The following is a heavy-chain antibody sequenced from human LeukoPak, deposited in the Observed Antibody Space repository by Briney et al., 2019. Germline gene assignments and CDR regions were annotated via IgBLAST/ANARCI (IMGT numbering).Heavy chain of an antibody. V-gene: IGHV7-4-1*02. CDR3: ARXXXXXXHXXXXI. Sequence: FTXXAMNWVRQAPGQGREWVGWINTKTGNPTYXQAFTGRFVLSLDTSVTTAYLQISSLKDEDTAVYYCARXXXXXXHXXXXIWGQGXMXTVSS. J-gene: IGHJ3*02. CDR2: INTKTGNP. CDR1: FTXXA.